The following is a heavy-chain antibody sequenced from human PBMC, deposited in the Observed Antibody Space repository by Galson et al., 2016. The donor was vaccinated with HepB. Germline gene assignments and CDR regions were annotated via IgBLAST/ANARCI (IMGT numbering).Heavy chain of an antibody. CDR3: ARDSGDWDSGYYRSFDY. J-gene: IGHJ4*02. CDR2: ISSSGRDI. V-gene: IGHV3-21*01. CDR1: GFTLKDYN. D-gene: IGHD4-17*01. Sequence: SLRLSCAVSGFTLKDYNINWVRQAPGKGLEWVSYISSSGRDIQYAGTVKGRFTSSRDNAKNSPLLQMNSLRVEDTAVYYCARDSGDWDSGYYRSFDYWGQGTLVTVSS.